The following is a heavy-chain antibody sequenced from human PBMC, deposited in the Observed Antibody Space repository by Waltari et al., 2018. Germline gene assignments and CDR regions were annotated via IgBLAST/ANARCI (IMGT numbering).Heavy chain of an antibody. V-gene: IGHV4-59*01. CDR2: IYYSGST. CDR3: ARGRRQVYFDY. CDR1: GGSISRYY. Sequence: QVQLQESGPGLVKPSATLSLTCTVSGGSISRYYWSWIRQPPGKGLEWIGYIYYSGSTNYNPSLKSRVTISVDTSKNQFSLKLSSVTAADTAVYYCARGRRQVYFDYWGQGTLVTVSS. J-gene: IGHJ4*02.